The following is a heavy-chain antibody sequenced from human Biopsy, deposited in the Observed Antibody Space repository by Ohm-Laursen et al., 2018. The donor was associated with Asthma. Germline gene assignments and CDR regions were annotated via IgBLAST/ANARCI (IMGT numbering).Heavy chain of an antibody. Sequence: SQTLSLTCTVSGGSINIGDYYWSWIRQHPVTGLEWIGYIYYSGSTYYNPSLKSRVSISLDTSKNQFSLSLTSVTAADTAVYYCARGSSSRLSQWELLVSGGKRAHSYYGMDVWGQGTTVRVSS. CDR2: IYYSGST. CDR3: ARGSSSRLSQWELLVSGGKRAHSYYGMDV. D-gene: IGHD1-26*01. CDR1: GGSINIGDYY. V-gene: IGHV4-31*03. J-gene: IGHJ6*02.